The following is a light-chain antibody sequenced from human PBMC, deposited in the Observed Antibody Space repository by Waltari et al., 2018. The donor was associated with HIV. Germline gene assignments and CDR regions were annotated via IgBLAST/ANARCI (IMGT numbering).Light chain of an antibody. CDR3: QSYPASLTVSLI. CDR1: RSNIGAGYD. Sequence: QSVLPQPPSVSGAPGHRVTISCTGNRSNIGAGYDVPCSQQLPGKAPKLLISDNTNRPSGVPDRFSGSKSGTSASLAITGLRAEDEADYYCQSYPASLTVSLIFGGGTRLTVL. J-gene: IGLJ2*01. V-gene: IGLV1-40*01. CDR2: DNT.